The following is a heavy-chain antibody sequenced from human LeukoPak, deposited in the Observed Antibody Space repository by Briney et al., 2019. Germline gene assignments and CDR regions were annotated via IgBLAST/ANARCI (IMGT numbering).Heavy chain of an antibody. V-gene: IGHV3-7*01. D-gene: IGHD3-22*01. CDR3: AKYFYDGSGTHYFDY. J-gene: IGHJ4*02. Sequence: QSGGSLRLSCAASGFTFSSHWMSWVRQAPGKGLEWVGNIKPDGSEKYYVDSLRGRFIISRDNAKNSLYLQMNSLRAEDVAVYYCAKYFYDGSGTHYFDYRGQGTPVTVSS. CDR2: IKPDGSEK. CDR1: GFTFSSHW.